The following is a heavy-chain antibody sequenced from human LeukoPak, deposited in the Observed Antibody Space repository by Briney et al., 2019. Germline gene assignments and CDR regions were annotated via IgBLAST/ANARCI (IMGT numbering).Heavy chain of an antibody. D-gene: IGHD4-23*01. CDR1: GFTFSSYG. V-gene: IGHV3-30*02. CDR2: IRYDGSNK. Sequence: GGSLRLSCAASGFTFSSYGMHWVRQAPGKGLEWVAFIRYDGSNKYYADSVKGRFTISRDNSKNTLCLQMNSLRAEDTAVYYCARGAHYDDYGGGYFDYWGQGTLVTVSS. CDR3: ARGAHYDDYGGGYFDY. J-gene: IGHJ4*02.